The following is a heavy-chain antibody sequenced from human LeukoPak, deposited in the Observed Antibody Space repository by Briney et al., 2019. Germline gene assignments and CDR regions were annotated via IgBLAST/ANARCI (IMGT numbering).Heavy chain of an antibody. CDR1: GFTFSSYV. D-gene: IGHD1-26*01. J-gene: IGHJ4*02. CDR2: ISAYNGKT. V-gene: IGHV1-18*01. Sequence: ASVKVSCKSSGFTFSSYVSWVRQAPGQGLAWMGWISAYNGKTNYAQKFQGRVTMTTDTSTSTAYMDLRSLRSDDTAVYYCARGGALTSFDSWGQGTLITVSS. CDR3: ARGGALTSFDS.